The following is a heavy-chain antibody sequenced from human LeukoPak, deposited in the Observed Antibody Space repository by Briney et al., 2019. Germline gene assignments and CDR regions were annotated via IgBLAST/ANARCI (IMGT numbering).Heavy chain of an antibody. CDR1: GGSISSSNW. CDR2: IYHSGST. CDR3: ARGLMEYCNRTSCPFDS. V-gene: IGHV4-4*02. J-gene: IGHJ4*02. D-gene: IGHD2-2*01. Sequence: PSETLSLTCAVSGGSISSSNWWSWVRQPPGKGLEWIGEIYHSGSTNYNPSLKSRVTISVDKSKNQFSLKLSSVTAADTAVYYCARGLMEYCNRTSCPFDSWGQGTLVTVSS.